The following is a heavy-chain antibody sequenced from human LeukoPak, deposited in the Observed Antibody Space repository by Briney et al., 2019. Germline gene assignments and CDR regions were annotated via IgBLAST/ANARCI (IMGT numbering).Heavy chain of an antibody. CDR1: GGSISTYY. Sequence: DPSETLSLTCTVSGGSISTYYWTWPRQPAGKGLEWIGRIQGSGSTNYNPSLKSRVTVSVDTSKNQFSLKLNSVTAADTAVYYCARVSSSGWYPLDYWGQGILVTVSS. V-gene: IGHV4-4*07. CDR2: IQGSGST. J-gene: IGHJ4*02. CDR3: ARVSSSGWYPLDY. D-gene: IGHD6-19*01.